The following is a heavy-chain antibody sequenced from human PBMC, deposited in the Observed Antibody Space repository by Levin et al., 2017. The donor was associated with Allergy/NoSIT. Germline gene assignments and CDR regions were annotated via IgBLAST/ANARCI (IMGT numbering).Heavy chain of an antibody. CDR3: ARPQGASNYYFDY. D-gene: IGHD1-7*01. J-gene: IGHJ4*02. Sequence: GESLKISCAASGFTFSNYAMRWVRQAPGKGLEWVSAISGSSSVTYYADSVKGRFAISRDNSKNTVYLQMNSLRAEDTARYYCARPQGASNYYFDYWGQGTLVTVSS. CDR2: ISGSSSVT. V-gene: IGHV3-23*01. CDR1: GFTFSNYA.